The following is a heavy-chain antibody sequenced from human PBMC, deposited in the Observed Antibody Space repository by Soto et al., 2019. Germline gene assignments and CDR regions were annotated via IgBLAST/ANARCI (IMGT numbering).Heavy chain of an antibody. J-gene: IGHJ5*02. D-gene: IGHD6-13*01. CDR3: ATTRVAAAGRGEWVGWFDP. CDR2: FDPEDGET. V-gene: IGHV1-24*01. Sequence: GASVKVSCKVSGYTLTELSMHWVRQAPGRGLEWMGGFDPEDGETIYAQKFQGRVTMTEDTSTDTAYMELSSLRSEDTAVYYCATTRVAAAGRGEWVGWFDPWGQGTLVTVSS. CDR1: GYTLTELS.